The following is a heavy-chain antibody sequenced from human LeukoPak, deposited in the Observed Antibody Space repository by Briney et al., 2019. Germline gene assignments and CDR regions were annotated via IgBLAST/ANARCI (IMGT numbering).Heavy chain of an antibody. CDR3: ARARIAAPLLDY. V-gene: IGHV3-48*03. CDR2: ISSGANAE. J-gene: IGHJ4*02. CDR1: GFSLSSSE. Sequence: GGSLRLSCAASGFSLSSSEMNWVRQAPGKGLERVSHISSGANAEYYVDSVRGRFTMSRDNAKNSLYLQMNSLRVEDTAVYFCARARIAAPLLDYWGQGSLVTVSS. D-gene: IGHD6-13*01.